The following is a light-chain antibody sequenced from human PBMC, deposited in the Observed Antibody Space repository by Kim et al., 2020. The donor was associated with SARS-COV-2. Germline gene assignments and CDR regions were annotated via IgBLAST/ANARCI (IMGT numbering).Light chain of an antibody. CDR1: KLGDQY. V-gene: IGLV3-1*01. CDR3: QAWDSSTYV. J-gene: IGLJ1*01. CDR2: QDT. Sequence: SYELTQPPSVSVSPGQTASITCSGDKLGDQYASWYQQKPGHSPVLVIYQDTKRPSGIPERFSGSNSGNTATLTISGTQAMDEADYYCQAWDSSTYVFGTGTKVTVL.